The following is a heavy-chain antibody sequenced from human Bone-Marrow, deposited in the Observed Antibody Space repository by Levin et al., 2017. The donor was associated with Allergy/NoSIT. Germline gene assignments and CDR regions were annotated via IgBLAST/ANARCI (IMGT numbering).Heavy chain of an antibody. J-gene: IGHJ5*02. CDR1: GGSISSYY. CDR3: ARLGEFYDSSGYYPGWFDP. CDR2: IFYSGNT. D-gene: IGHD3-22*01. Sequence: SETLSLTCTVSGGSISSYYWSWIRQPPGKGLEWIGYIFYSGNTNYSPSLKSRVTMSVDTSKNQFSLKLSCVTAADTAGYYCARLGEFYDSSGYYPGWFDPWGQGTLVTVSS. V-gene: IGHV4-59*08.